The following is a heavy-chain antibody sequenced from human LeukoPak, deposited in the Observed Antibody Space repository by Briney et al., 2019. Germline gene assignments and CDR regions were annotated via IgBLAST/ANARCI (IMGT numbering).Heavy chain of an antibody. V-gene: IGHV3-7*03. D-gene: IGHD1-26*01. J-gene: IGHJ4*02. CDR1: GFTFSSYA. Sequence: PGGSLRLSCAASGFTFSSYAVSWVRQAPGKGLEWVANIKQDGSEKYYVDSVKGRFTISRDNAKNSLYLQMNSLRAEDTAVYYCARDQERRGSYVSWGQGTLVTVSS. CDR3: ARDQERRGSYVS. CDR2: IKQDGSEK.